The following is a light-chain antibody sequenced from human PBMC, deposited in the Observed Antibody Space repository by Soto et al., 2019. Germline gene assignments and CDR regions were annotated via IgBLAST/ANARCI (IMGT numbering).Light chain of an antibody. CDR1: SGDIGSYNR. J-gene: IGLJ1*01. Sequence: LTHPASVSGSPGQSITISCTGTSGDIGSYNRVSWYQQHPGKAPKLIIYEVTDRPSGVSNRFSGSKSGNTASLTISGLQAEDAAEYYCSSYTNINTRACVFGTGTKVTVL. CDR2: EVT. V-gene: IGLV2-14*01. CDR3: SSYTNINTRACV.